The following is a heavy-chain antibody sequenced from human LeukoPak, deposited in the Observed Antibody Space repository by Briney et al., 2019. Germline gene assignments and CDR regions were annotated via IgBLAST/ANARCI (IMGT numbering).Heavy chain of an antibody. CDR1: GFSFSTYA. J-gene: IGHJ4*02. V-gene: IGHV3-33*01. Sequence: GRSLSPSCAASGFSFSTYAMHCVSQDPGKWLEWVALIWHDASHTFYTDSVKGRFTISRDNSKNTVYLQMNSLGGEDTAVYYCAREIFGSGSYPDYWGRGTLVTVSS. CDR2: IWHDASHT. CDR3: AREIFGSGSYPDY. D-gene: IGHD3-10*01.